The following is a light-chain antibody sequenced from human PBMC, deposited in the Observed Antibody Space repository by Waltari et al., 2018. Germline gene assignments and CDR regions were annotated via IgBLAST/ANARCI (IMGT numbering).Light chain of an antibody. CDR2: EVN. CDR1: RNDVGGYNF. J-gene: IGLJ1*01. Sequence: QSALTQPPSASGSPGQSVTLSCAGTRNDVGGYNFVSWYQQHPGKAPKLMIFEVNQRPSGVPDRFSGSKSGNTASLTVSGLQAEDEADYYCCSYAGSNYFYVFGTGTKVTVL. V-gene: IGLV2-8*01. CDR3: CSYAGSNYFYV.